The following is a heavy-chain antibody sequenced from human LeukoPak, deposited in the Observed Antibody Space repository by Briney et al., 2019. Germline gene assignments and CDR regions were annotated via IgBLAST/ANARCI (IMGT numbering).Heavy chain of an antibody. J-gene: IGHJ5*02. CDR1: GYTFTGYY. CDR3: ARGGAIFGVVTNWFDP. CDR2: INPNSGGT. Sequence: ASVKVSCKASGYTFTGYYMHWVRQAPGQGLEWMGWINPNSGGTNYAQKFQGRVTMTRDTSTSTVYMELSSLRSEDTAVYYCARGGAIFGVVTNWFDPWGQGTLVTVSS. V-gene: IGHV1-2*02. D-gene: IGHD3-3*01.